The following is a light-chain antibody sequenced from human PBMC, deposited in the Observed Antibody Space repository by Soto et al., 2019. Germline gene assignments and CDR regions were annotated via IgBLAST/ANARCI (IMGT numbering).Light chain of an antibody. V-gene: IGLV4-60*02. CDR1: SRHSSYI. Sequence: QSVLTQSSSASASLGSSVKLTCTLSSRHSSYIIAWHQQQPGKAPRYLMKLEGSGSYNKGSGVPDRFSGSSSGADRYLTISNLQFEDEADYYCETCDSNSWVFGGGTKLTVL. CDR3: ETCDSNSWV. J-gene: IGLJ3*02. CDR2: LEGSGSY.